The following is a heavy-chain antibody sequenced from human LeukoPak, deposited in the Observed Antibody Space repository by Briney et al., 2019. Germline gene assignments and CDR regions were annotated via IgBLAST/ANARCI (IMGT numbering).Heavy chain of an antibody. Sequence: PGGSLRLSCAASGFTFSSYAMSWVRQAPGKGLEWVSAISGSGGSTYYADSVKGRYTISRDNSKNTLYLKMNSLRAEDTAVYYCAKAARGYSYDYDAADYWGQGTLVTVSS. CDR1: GFTFSSYA. J-gene: IGHJ4*02. D-gene: IGHD5-18*01. CDR3: AKAARGYSYDYDAADY. V-gene: IGHV3-23*01. CDR2: ISGSGGST.